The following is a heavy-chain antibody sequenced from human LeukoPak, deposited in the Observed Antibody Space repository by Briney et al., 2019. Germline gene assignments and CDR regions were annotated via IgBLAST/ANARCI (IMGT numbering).Heavy chain of an antibody. CDR3: ARVGYGYDFDY. D-gene: IGHD2-2*03. V-gene: IGHV3-7*01. CDR1: GFTFSSYW. CDR2: IKQDGSEK. Sequence: GGSLRLSCAASGFTFSSYWMSWVCQAPGKGVEWVANIKQDGSEKYYVDSVKGRFTKSRDNAKNSRYLQMNSLRAEDTAVYYCARVGYGYDFDYWGQGTLVTVSS. J-gene: IGHJ4*02.